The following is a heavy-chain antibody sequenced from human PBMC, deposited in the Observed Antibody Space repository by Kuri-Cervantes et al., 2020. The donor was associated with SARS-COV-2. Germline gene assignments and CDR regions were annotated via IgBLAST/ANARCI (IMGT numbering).Heavy chain of an antibody. CDR1: GFTFSDYY. Sequence: GESLKISCAASGFTFSDYYMSWIRQAPGKGLEWVSYISSSGSTIYYADSVKGRFTISRDNAKNSPYLQMNSLRAEDTAVYYCAGDQHYYDSSGYYPYYFDYWGQGTLVTVSS. V-gene: IGHV3-11*04. D-gene: IGHD3-22*01. CDR2: ISSSGSTI. J-gene: IGHJ4*02. CDR3: AGDQHYYDSSGYYPYYFDY.